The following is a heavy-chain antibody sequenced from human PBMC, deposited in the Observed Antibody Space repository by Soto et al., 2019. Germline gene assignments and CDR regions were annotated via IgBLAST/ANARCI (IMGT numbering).Heavy chain of an antibody. J-gene: IGHJ4*02. CDR2: IYSGGST. D-gene: IGHD2-15*01. Sequence: GGSLRLSCAASGFTVSSNYMSWVRQAPGKGLEWVSVIYSGGSTYYADSVKGRFTISRHNSKNTLYLQMNSLRAEDTAVYYCARGYCSGGSCYSYDYWGQGTLVTVSS. CDR3: ARGYCSGGSCYSYDY. CDR1: GFTVSSNY. V-gene: IGHV3-53*04.